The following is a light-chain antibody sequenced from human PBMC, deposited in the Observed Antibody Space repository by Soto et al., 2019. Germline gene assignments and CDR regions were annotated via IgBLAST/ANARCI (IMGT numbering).Light chain of an antibody. Sequence: EIVMTQSPATLSVSPGERATLSCRASRSVSYNLAWYQQKPGQAPRLLIYSASTRASGVPVRFSGSGSGTEFTLTISSLQSEDFAVYYCQQYNIWPEAFGSGTKVDIK. CDR3: QQYNIWPEA. J-gene: IGKJ3*01. CDR2: SAS. CDR1: RSVSYN. V-gene: IGKV3-15*01.